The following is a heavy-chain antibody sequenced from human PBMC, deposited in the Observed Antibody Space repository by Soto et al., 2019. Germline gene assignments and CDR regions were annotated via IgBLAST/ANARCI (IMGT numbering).Heavy chain of an antibody. D-gene: IGHD6-19*01. J-gene: IGHJ4*02. CDR2: ISGSGGST. CDR1: GFTFSSYA. CDR3: AKDRAYSSGWYTYCFDY. V-gene: IGHV3-23*01. Sequence: VGSLRLSCAASGFTFSSYAMSWVLQAPAKGLEWVSAISGSGGSTYYADSVKGRFTISRDNSKNTLYLQMDSLRAEDTAVYYCAKDRAYSSGWYTYCFDYWGQGTLVTVS.